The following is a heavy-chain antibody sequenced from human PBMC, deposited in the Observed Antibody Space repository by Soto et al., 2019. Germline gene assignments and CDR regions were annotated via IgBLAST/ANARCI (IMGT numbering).Heavy chain of an antibody. V-gene: IGHV1-18*01. D-gene: IGHD2-15*01. CDR3: ARGDCSGGSCYGGSDY. CDR2: ISAYNGNT. J-gene: IGHJ4*02. Sequence: QVQLVQSGAEVKKPGASVKVSCKASGYTFTSYGISCVRKAPGQGLEWMGWISAYNGNTNYAQKLQGRVTMTTDTSTSTAYRELRRLRSDDTAVYYCARGDCSGGSCYGGSDYWGQGTLVTVSS. CDR1: GYTFTSYG.